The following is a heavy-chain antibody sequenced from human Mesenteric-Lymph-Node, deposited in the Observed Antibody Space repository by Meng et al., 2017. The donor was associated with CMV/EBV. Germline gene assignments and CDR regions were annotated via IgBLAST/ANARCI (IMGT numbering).Heavy chain of an antibody. CDR2: IKSKTDGGTI. J-gene: IGHJ4*02. CDR3: AKDSGVFGTAVAGIADY. V-gene: IGHV3-15*01. D-gene: IGHD6-19*01. Sequence: GESMKISCAASGFTFSNAWMSWVRQAPGKGLEWVGRIKSKTDGGTIDYAAPVKGRFTISRDDSRNTLYLQMNSLRAEDTAMYYCAKDSGVFGTAVAGIADYWGQGTLVTVSS. CDR1: GFTFSNAW.